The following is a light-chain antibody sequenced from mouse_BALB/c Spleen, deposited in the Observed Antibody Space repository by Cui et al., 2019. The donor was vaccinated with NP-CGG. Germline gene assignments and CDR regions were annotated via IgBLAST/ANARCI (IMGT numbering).Light chain of an antibody. J-gene: IGLJ1*01. CDR3: ALWYSNHWV. V-gene: IGLV1*01. CDR1: TGAVTTSNY. Sequence: AVVSADSAITTSPGETVTFTCRSSTGAVTTSNYANWVQEKPDHLFTGLIGGTNNRAPGVPARFSGSLIGDKAALTITGAQTEDEAIYFCALWYSNHWVFGGGTKLTVL. CDR2: GTN.